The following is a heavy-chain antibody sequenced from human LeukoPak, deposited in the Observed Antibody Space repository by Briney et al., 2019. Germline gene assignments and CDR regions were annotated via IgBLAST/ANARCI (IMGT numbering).Heavy chain of an antibody. CDR2: TGYDGSNE. Sequence: GGSLRLSCAASEFTFSNYGMPWVRQVPGKGLEWVAFTGYDGSNEHYADSVKGRFTISRDNSKNTLYLQMNSLRAEDTAVYYCALVATTTPFDYWGQGTLVTVSS. D-gene: IGHD5-12*01. CDR1: EFTFSNYG. CDR3: ALVATTTPFDY. V-gene: IGHV3-30*02. J-gene: IGHJ4*02.